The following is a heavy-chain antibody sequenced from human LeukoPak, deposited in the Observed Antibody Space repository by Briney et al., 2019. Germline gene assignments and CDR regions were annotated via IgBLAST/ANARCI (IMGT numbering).Heavy chain of an antibody. CDR3: ARELASGD. CDR1: GFTFSTYW. Sequence: GGSLRLSCAASGFTFSTYWMLWVRQAPGKGLVWVSQINTDGNSTTYADSVKGRFTVSRDNAKNTLYLQMNSLRAEDTAVYYCARELASGDWGQGTLVTVSS. V-gene: IGHV3-74*01. CDR2: INTDGNST. J-gene: IGHJ4*02. D-gene: IGHD6-13*01.